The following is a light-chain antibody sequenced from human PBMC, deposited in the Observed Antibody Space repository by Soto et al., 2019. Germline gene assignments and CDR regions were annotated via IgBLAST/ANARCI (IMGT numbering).Light chain of an antibody. CDR2: QAS. Sequence: DIQMTQSPSTLSASVGDRVTITCRASQSIDSWLALYQQKPGKAPNLLIYQASSLESGVPSRFSGSRSETEFTLTISGRQPDDFSTYYCQQYNSYPWTFGHGTKVEIK. CDR3: QQYNSYPWT. J-gene: IGKJ1*01. CDR1: QSIDSW. V-gene: IGKV1-5*03.